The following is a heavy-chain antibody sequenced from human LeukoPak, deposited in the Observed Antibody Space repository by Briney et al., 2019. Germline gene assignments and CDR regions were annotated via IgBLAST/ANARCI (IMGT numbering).Heavy chain of an antibody. CDR1: GGSISNYY. CDR2: IFYSGST. V-gene: IGHV4-59*08. J-gene: IGHJ5*02. D-gene: IGHD3-3*02. Sequence: SETLSLTCTVSGGSISNYYWSWIRQPPGKRLEWLGYIFYSGSTNYNPSLKSRVTISVDTSRNQFSLKLTSVTAADTAVYYCARTSIFGVVRFDPWGQGTLVTVSS. CDR3: ARTSIFGVVRFDP.